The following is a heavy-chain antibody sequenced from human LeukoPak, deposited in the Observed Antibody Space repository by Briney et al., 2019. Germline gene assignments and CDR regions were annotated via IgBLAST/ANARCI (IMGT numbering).Heavy chain of an antibody. Sequence: GRSLRLSCAASGFTFSSYAMHWVRQAPGKGLEWVAVISYDGSNKYYADSVKGRFTISRDNSKNTLYLQMNSLRAEDTDVYYCARGRSRSTIFGVVGDYWGQGTLVTVSS. CDR1: GFTFSSYA. CDR2: ISYDGSNK. D-gene: IGHD3-3*01. J-gene: IGHJ4*02. CDR3: ARGRSRSTIFGVVGDY. V-gene: IGHV3-30-3*01.